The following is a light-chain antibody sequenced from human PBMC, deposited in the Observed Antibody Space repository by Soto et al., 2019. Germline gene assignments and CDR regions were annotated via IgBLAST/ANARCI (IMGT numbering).Light chain of an antibody. Sequence: QLVLTQSSSASASLGSSVKLTCTLSSGHSIYIIAWHQQQPGKAPRYLMKLEGSGSYNKGSGVPDRFSGSSSGADRYLTISNLQFEDEADYYCETWDRNTWVFGGATKLTVL. CDR1: SGHSIYI. J-gene: IGLJ3*02. CDR2: LEGSGSY. CDR3: ETWDRNTWV. V-gene: IGLV4-60*02.